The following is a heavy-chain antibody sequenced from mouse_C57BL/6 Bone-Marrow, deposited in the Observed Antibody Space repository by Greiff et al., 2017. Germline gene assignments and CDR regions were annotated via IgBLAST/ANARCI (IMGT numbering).Heavy chain of an antibody. CDR2: IDPANGNT. CDR1: GFNIKNTY. Sequence: EVQLQQSVAELVRPGASVKLSCTASGFNIKNTYMHWVKQRPEQGLEWIGRIDPANGNTKYAPKFQGKAPITADPSSNTAYLQLSSLTSEDTAIYYCARSDYYSNPYYAMDYWGQGTSVTVAS. D-gene: IGHD2-5*01. V-gene: IGHV14-3*01. CDR3: ARSDYYSNPYYAMDY. J-gene: IGHJ4*01.